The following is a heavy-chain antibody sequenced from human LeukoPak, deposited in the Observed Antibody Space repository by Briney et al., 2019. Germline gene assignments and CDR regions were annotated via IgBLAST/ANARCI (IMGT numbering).Heavy chain of an antibody. D-gene: IGHD1-14*01. CDR2: ISGSGGST. J-gene: IGHJ4*02. CDR3: AKPAKTDYADY. Sequence: PGGSLRLSCAASGFTFSNHGMNWVRQAPGKGLEWVSAISGSGGSTYYADSVKGRFTISRDNSKNTLYLQMNSLRAADTALYYCAKPAKTDYADYWGQGTLVTVSS. V-gene: IGHV3-23*01. CDR1: GFTFSNHG.